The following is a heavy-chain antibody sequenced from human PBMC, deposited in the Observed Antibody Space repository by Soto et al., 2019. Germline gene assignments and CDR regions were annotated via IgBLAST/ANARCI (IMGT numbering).Heavy chain of an antibody. J-gene: IGHJ5*02. CDR3: ARAPAEWTYNWFDP. CDR1: GGSISSYY. Sequence: SETLSLTCTVSGGSISSYYWSWIRQPPGKGLEWIGYIYYSGSTNYNPSLKSRVTISVDTSKNQFSLKLSSVTAADTAVYYCARAPAEWTYNWFDPWGQGTLVTVSS. V-gene: IGHV4-59*01. D-gene: IGHD2-8*01. CDR2: IYYSGST.